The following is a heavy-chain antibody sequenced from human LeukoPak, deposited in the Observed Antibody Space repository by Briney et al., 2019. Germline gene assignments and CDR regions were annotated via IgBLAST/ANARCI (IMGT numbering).Heavy chain of an antibody. V-gene: IGHV3-23*01. CDR3: ARDSSHTYCSSTSCSTHDAFDI. Sequence: GGSLRLSCAASGFSFSSYGMSWVRQAPGKGLEWVSAISGSGGSTYYADSVKGRFIISRDNSKNTLYLQMNSLRAEDTAVYYCARDSSHTYCSSTSCSTHDAFDIWGQGTMVTVSS. CDR1: GFSFSSYG. CDR2: ISGSGGST. D-gene: IGHD2-2*01. J-gene: IGHJ3*02.